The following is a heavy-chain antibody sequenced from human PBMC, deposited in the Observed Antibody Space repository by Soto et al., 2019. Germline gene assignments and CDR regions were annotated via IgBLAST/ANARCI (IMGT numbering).Heavy chain of an antibody. CDR1: GFTFSSYG. Sequence: GGSLRLACAASGFTFSSYGMHWVRQAPGKGLEWVAVICYDGSNKYYADFVKGRFIISRDNSKNTLYLQMTGLRAEEAAVYYCARFFYDFGSAYYLSTTLDVGGREPTVPV. CDR3: ARFFYDFGSAYYLSTTLDV. CDR2: ICYDGSNK. D-gene: IGHD3-3*01. J-gene: IGHJ6*02. V-gene: IGHV3-33*01.